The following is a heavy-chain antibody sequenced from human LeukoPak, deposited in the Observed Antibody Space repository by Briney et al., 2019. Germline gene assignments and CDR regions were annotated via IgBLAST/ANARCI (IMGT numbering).Heavy chain of an antibody. CDR3: ATGYSSSWTLDY. Sequence: SETLSLTCTVSGGSISSGGYYWSWIRQHPGKGLEWIGYIYYSGSTYYNPSLKSRVTISVDTSKNQSPLKLSSVTAADTAVYYCATGYSSSWTLDYWGQGTLVTVSS. CDR2: IYYSGST. D-gene: IGHD6-13*01. V-gene: IGHV4-31*03. J-gene: IGHJ4*02. CDR1: GGSISSGGYY.